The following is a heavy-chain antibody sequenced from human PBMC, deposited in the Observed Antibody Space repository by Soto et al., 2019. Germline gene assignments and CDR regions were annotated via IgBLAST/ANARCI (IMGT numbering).Heavy chain of an antibody. Sequence: SETLSLTCAGSGGSIISNDCWAWIRQSPGEGLVWIGSIYHSVTTYYNPSLESRVIISVDTSESRFALRLTSVTAADSAVYYCARTDNVGYYPYWGQGTLVTVSS. D-gene: IGHD2-2*03. CDR1: GGSIISNDC. V-gene: IGHV4-38-2*01. J-gene: IGHJ4*02. CDR3: ARTDNVGYYPY. CDR2: IYHSVTT.